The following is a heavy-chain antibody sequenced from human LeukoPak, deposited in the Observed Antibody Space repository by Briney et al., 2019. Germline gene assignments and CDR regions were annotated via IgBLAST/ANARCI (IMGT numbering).Heavy chain of an antibody. CDR1: GGSFGNYY. V-gene: IGHV4-59*01. CDR3: ARNSDYSWLSFDD. D-gene: IGHD4-11*01. CDR2: IYDSGTT. J-gene: IGHJ4*02. Sequence: SETLSLTCTVSGGSFGNYYWSWIRQPPGKGLEWIGYIYDSGTTDYNPSLKSRVTISVDTSKNQFSLKLSSVTAADTAVYYCARNSDYSWLSFDDWGQGTLVTVSS.